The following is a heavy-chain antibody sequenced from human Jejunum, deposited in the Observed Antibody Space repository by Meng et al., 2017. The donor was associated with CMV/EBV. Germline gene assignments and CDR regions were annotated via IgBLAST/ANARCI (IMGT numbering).Heavy chain of an antibody. V-gene: IGHV5-51*01. J-gene: IGHJ6*02. D-gene: IGHD2-2*01. CDR3: ARWDCSGTSCYGNFFYYYGMDV. Sequence: SGWVRQMPGKGLEWMGIIYPGDSDTRYSPSFQGQVTISADKSISTAYLQWSSLKASDTAMYYCARWDCSGTSCYGNFFYYYGMDVWGQGTTVTVSS. CDR2: IYPGDSDT.